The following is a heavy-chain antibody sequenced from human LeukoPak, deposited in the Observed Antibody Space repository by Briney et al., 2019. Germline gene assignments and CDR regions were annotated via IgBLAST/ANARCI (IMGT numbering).Heavy chain of an antibody. CDR2: IYPGDSET. CDR1: GYSFTNYW. D-gene: IGHD2-15*01. J-gene: IGHJ4*02. CDR3: VRRGASFDY. V-gene: IGHV5-51*01. Sequence: GESLKISCKGSGYSFTNYWIGWVRQMPGKGLEWMGIIYPGDSETRYSPSFQGQVTFSVDKSISTASLQWSSLKASDTAIYYCVRRGASFDYWGQGTLVTVSS.